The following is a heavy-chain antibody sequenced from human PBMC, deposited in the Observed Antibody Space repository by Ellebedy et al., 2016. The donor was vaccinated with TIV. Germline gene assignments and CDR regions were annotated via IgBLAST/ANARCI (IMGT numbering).Heavy chain of an antibody. Sequence: AASVKVSCKASGGTFTSYAISWVRQAPGQGLEWMGGIIPILGIPNYAQKFQGRVTITADKSMSTAYMELSGLRSEDTAVYYCARIAPTAVTFDLYYFDYWGQGTLITVSS. D-gene: IGHD4-23*01. CDR1: GGTFTSYA. J-gene: IGHJ4*02. CDR2: IIPILGIP. V-gene: IGHV1-69*10. CDR3: ARIAPTAVTFDLYYFDY.